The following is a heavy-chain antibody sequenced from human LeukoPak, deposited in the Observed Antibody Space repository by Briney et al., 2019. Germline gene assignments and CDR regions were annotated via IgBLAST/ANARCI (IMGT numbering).Heavy chain of an antibody. Sequence: ASVKVSCKASGYTFTGYYMHWVRQAPGQGLEWMGWINPNSGGTNYAQKFQGRVTMTRDTSISTAYMELSRLRSDDTAVYYCVRVVQDDYYYYGMDVWGQGTTVTVSS. V-gene: IGHV1-2*02. CDR1: GYTFTGYY. CDR3: VRVVQDDYYYYGMDV. CDR2: INPNSGGT. J-gene: IGHJ6*02.